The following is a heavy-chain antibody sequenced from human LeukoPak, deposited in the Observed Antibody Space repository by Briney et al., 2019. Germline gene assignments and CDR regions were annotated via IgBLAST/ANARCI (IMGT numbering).Heavy chain of an antibody. V-gene: IGHV3-30*02. CDR1: GFTFNSYG. Sequence: TGGSLRLSCAASGFTFNSYGIHRVRQAPGKGLEWVAFIRFDGSNNYYADSVKGRFTISRDNSKNTLYLQMNSLRPEDTAVYYCARARPSMWIDYWGQGTLVTVSS. J-gene: IGHJ4*02. D-gene: IGHD5-12*01. CDR3: ARARPSMWIDY. CDR2: IRFDGSNN.